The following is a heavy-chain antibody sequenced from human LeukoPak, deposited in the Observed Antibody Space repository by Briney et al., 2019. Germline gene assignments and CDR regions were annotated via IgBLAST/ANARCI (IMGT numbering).Heavy chain of an antibody. CDR3: ARDGSGSPERY. CDR1: GGSISSGNYY. V-gene: IGHV4-61*02. J-gene: IGHJ4*02. D-gene: IGHD3-10*01. Sequence: PSETLSLTCTVSGGSISSGNYYWSWIRQPAGKGLEWIGRIHTIGSTNYNPYRKSRVTISVDTSKNKFSLKLSSVTVADTAVYYCARDGSGSPERYWGQGTLVTVSS. CDR2: IHTIGST.